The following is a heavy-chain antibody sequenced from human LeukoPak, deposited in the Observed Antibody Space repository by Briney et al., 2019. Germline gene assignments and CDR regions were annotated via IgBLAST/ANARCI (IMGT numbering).Heavy chain of an antibody. D-gene: IGHD1-1*01. J-gene: IGHJ4*02. Sequence: GWSLRLSCAASGFTFDDYAMRSVRLPAGKCVEWVPGNSWNSGSIDYAVSVKGRFIITRENAKNSLYFQLNSLRPEDPDLYYCANATARYWTFFDYWGQGTLVIVSS. CDR1: GFTFDDYA. CDR3: ANATARYWTFFDY. CDR2: NSWNSGSI. V-gene: IGHV3-9*01.